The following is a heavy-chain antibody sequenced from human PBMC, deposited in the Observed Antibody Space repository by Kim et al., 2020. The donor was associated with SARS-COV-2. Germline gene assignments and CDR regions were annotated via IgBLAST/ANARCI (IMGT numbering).Heavy chain of an antibody. J-gene: IGHJ4*02. CDR3: TTAGGVLFDY. V-gene: IGHV3-15*01. Sequence: TTDYAAPVKGRFTISRDDSKNTLYLQMNSLKTEDTAVYYCTTAGGVLFDYWGQGTLVTVSS. CDR2: TT. D-gene: IGHD2-8*01.